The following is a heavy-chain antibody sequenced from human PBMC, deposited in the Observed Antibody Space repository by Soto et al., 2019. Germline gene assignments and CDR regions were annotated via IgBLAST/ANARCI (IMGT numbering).Heavy chain of an antibody. D-gene: IGHD3-22*01. J-gene: IGHJ3*02. CDR1: GFSLSTSGVG. V-gene: IGHV2-5*02. CDR2: IYWDDDK. CDR3: AHRPNNYYYDSSGGCAFDI. Sequence: QITLKESGPTLVKPTQTLTLTCTFSGFSLSTSGVGVGWIRQPPGKALEWLALIYWDDDKRYSPSLKSRLTITKDTSKNQVVLTMTNMDPVDTATYYCAHRPNNYYYDSSGGCAFDIWGQGTMVTVSS.